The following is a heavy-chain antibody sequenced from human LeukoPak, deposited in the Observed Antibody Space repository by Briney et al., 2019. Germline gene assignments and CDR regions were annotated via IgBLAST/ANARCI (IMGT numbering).Heavy chain of an antibody. CDR2: IIPIFGTA. CDR3: ASPLGRDGYNYYYYGMDV. V-gene: IGHV1-69*13. D-gene: IGHD5-24*01. J-gene: IGHJ6*02. CDR1: GGTFSSYA. Sequence: SVKVSCKASGGTFSSYAISWVRQAPGQGLEWMGGIIPIFGTANYAQKFQGRVTITADESTSTAHMELSSLRSEDTAVYYCASPLGRDGYNYYYYGMDVWGQGTTVTVSS.